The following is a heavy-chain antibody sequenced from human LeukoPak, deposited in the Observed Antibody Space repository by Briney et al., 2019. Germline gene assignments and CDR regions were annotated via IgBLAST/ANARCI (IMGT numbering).Heavy chain of an antibody. Sequence: SETLSLTCTVSGGSFSSDSYYWIWIPQPPGKGLDGVMYINYSGSTNYNPTLKSTVTISVSTSKNHLSLKPITVSAADTAVYYCAREETMVRGADDAFDIWGQGTMVTVSS. D-gene: IGHD3-10*01. J-gene: IGHJ3*02. CDR3: AREETMVRGADDAFDI. CDR2: INYSGST. CDR1: GGSFSSDSYY. V-gene: IGHV4-61*03.